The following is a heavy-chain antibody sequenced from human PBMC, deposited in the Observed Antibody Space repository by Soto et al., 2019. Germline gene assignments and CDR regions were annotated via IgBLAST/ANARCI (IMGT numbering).Heavy chain of an antibody. D-gene: IGHD3-22*01. CDR3: ARALHGGGYYLGNWFDP. CDR1: GDSVSSNSAA. J-gene: IGHJ5*02. Sequence: PSQTLSLTCAISGDSVSSNSAAWNWIRQSPSRGLEWLGRTYYRSKWYNDYAVSVKSRMTINPDTSKNQFSLQLNSVSPEDTAVYYCARALHGGGYYLGNWFDPWGQGTLVTVSS. CDR2: TYYRSKWYN. V-gene: IGHV6-1*01.